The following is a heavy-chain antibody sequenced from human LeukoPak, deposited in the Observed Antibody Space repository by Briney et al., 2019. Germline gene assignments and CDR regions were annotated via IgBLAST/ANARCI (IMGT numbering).Heavy chain of an antibody. D-gene: IGHD3-16*01. V-gene: IGHV4-30-4*08. Sequence: SSQTLSLTRTVSGGSISSGDYYWSWIRQPPGKGLEWIGYIYYSGGTYSNPSLKSRVTMSVDTSKNQFSLKLSSVTAADTAVYYCARDRGGYGAQQDYWGQGTLVTVSS. J-gene: IGHJ4*02. CDR1: GGSISSGDYY. CDR3: ARDRGGYGAQQDY. CDR2: IYYSGGT.